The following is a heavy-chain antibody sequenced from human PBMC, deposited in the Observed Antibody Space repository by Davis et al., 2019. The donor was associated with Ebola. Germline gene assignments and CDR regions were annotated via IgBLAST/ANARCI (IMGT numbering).Heavy chain of an antibody. CDR3: ATPQPSLDGSGSYDGS. V-gene: IGHV1-58*01. Sequence: SVKVSCKASGFTFTSSAVQWVRQARGQRLEWIGWIVVGSGNTNYAQKFQERVTITRDMSTSTAYMELSSLRSEDTAVYYCATPQPSLDGSGSYDGSWGQGTLVTVSS. D-gene: IGHD3-10*01. CDR2: IVVGSGNT. J-gene: IGHJ5*02. CDR1: GFTFTSSA.